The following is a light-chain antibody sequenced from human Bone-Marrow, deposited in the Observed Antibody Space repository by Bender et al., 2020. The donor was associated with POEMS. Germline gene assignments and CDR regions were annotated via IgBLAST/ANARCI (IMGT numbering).Light chain of an antibody. CDR2: YVS. Sequence: QSALTQPASVSGSPGQSITISCTGTSSDVGGYFLVSWYQQHPGKAPKLIIYYVSDRASGVSYRFSGSKSGNTASLTISELQAEDEADYYCSSYGGSQNLVFGGGTKLTVL. V-gene: IGLV2-23*02. CDR3: SSYGGSQNLV. J-gene: IGLJ2*01. CDR1: SSDVGGYFL.